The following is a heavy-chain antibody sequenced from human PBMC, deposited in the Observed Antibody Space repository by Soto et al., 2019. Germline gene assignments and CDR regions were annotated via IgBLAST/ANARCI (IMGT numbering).Heavy chain of an antibody. V-gene: IGHV3-30*18. D-gene: IGHD3-16*01. CDR1: GFTFSSYG. J-gene: IGHJ4*02. CDR2: ISYDGSNK. CDR3: AKNNHRRWGYFDY. Sequence: GGSLRLSCAASGFTFSSYGMHWVRQAPGKGLEWVAVISYDGSNKYYADSVKGRFTISRDNSKNTLYLQMNSLRAEDTAVYYCAKNNHRRWGYFDYWGQGTLVTVSS.